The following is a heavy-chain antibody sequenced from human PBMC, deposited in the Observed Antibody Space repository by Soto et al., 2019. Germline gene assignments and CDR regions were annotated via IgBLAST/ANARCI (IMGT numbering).Heavy chain of an antibody. V-gene: IGHV4-4*07. CDR1: GDSINSYY. D-gene: IGHD6-19*01. CDR2: ISTSGSA. Sequence: ETLSLTCTVSGDSINSYYWSWIRQPAGKGLEWIGRISTSGSAKYNPSLKSRVTMPIDTSKNQFSLKLSSVTAADTAVYYCARVGVAGSLEYFDYWGQGSLVTVS. CDR3: ARVGVAGSLEYFDY. J-gene: IGHJ4*02.